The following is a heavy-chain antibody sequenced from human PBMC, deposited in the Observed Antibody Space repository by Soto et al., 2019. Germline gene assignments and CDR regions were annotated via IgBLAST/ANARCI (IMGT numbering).Heavy chain of an antibody. Sequence: ASVKVSCKASGYTFTSYYMHWVRQAPGQGLEWMGIINPSGGSTSYAQKFQGHVTISADKSISTAYLQWSSLKASDTAMYYCASDSSGRYYYGMDVWGQGTTVTVSS. D-gene: IGHD6-19*01. CDR2: INPSGGST. V-gene: IGHV1-46*01. CDR3: ASDSSGRYYYGMDV. CDR1: GYTFTSYY. J-gene: IGHJ6*02.